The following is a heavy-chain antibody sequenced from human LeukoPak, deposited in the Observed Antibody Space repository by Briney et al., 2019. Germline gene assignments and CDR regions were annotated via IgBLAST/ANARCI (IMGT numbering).Heavy chain of an antibody. V-gene: IGHV5-51*01. Sequence: GESLRVSCRDSGYSFTNYWIGWVRQMPGKGLEWMGIIYPGDSDTRYSPSFQGQVTISVDKSTSTAYLQWSSLKASDTAMYYCARPSASGSKSDRGWFDSWGQGTLVTVSS. CDR3: ARPSASGSKSDRGWFDS. CDR1: GYSFTNYW. J-gene: IGHJ5*01. D-gene: IGHD3-10*01. CDR2: IYPGDSDT.